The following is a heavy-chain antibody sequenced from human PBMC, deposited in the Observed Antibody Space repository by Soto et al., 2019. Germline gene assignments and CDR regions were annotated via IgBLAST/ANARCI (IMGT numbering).Heavy chain of an antibody. CDR1: GISLSTSGVG. V-gene: IGHV2-5*01. D-gene: IGHD6-6*01. Sequence: QITVKRSGPTLVKPTQTLTLSCSLSGISLSTSGVGLGSIRQTQGKAPEWRPLIYWNDDKHYTPSLKSMLTITKDTSKNQAVLTMTNMDPVDTTTYYCARGLATLPVFAFDVWGQGTVVIVSS. J-gene: IGHJ3*01. CDR3: ARGLATLPVFAFDV. CDR2: IYWNDDK.